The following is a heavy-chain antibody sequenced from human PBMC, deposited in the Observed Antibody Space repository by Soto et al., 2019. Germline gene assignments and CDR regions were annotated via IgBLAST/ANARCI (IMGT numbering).Heavy chain of an antibody. CDR3: ARVRVSGYCSGGSCFRASFYYYGMDV. V-gene: IGHV1-18*01. CDR1: GYTFTSYG. CDR2: ISAYNGNT. Sequence: ASVKVSCKASGYTFTSYGISWVRQAPGQGLEWMGWISAYNGNTNYAQKLQGRVTMTTDTPTSTAYMELRSLRSDDTAVYYCARVRVSGYCSGGSCFRASFYYYGMDVWGQGTTVTVSS. J-gene: IGHJ6*02. D-gene: IGHD2-15*01.